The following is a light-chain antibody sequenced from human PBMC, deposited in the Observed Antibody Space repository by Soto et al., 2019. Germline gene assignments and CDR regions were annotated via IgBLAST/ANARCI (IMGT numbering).Light chain of an antibody. CDR2: GAS. CDR3: QQYNNWPPYT. Sequence: EIVMTQSPATLSVSPGERATLSCWASQSVSSNLAWYQQKPGQAPRILIYGASTRATGIPARFRGSGSGTELTLTISSLQSEDFAVYYCQQYNNWPPYTFGQGTKLEIK. V-gene: IGKV3-15*01. CDR1: QSVSSN. J-gene: IGKJ2*01.